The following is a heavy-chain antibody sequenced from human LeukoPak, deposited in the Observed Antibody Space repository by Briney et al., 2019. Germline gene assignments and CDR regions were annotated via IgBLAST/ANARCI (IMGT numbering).Heavy chain of an antibody. CDR2: ISSSSSTI. V-gene: IGHV3-48*01. Sequence: GGSLRLSCAASGFTFSSYSMNWVRQAPGKGLEWVSYISSSSSTIYYADSVKGRFTISRDNAKNSLYLQMNSLRAEGTAVYYCARDGIAAAGTVDYWGQGTLVTVSS. J-gene: IGHJ4*02. CDR1: GFTFSSYS. D-gene: IGHD6-13*01. CDR3: ARDGIAAAGTVDY.